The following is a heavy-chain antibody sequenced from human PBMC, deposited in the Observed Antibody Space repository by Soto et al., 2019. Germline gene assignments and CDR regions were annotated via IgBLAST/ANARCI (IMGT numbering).Heavy chain of an antibody. CDR2: ISGSGGST. CDR3: AKAPQPPQYQLPMDY. J-gene: IGHJ4*02. CDR1: GFTFSSYA. D-gene: IGHD2-2*01. V-gene: IGHV3-23*01. Sequence: GGSLRLSCAASGFTFSSYAMSWVRQAPGKGLEWVSAISGSGGSTYYADSVKGRFTISRDNSKNTLYLQMNSLRAEDTAVYYCAKAPQPPQYQLPMDYWGQGTLVTVSS.